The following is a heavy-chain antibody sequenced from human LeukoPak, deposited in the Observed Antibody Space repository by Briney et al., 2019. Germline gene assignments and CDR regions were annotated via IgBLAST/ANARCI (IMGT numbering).Heavy chain of an antibody. J-gene: IGHJ2*01. V-gene: IGHV4-61*02. Sequence: PSETLSLTCTVSGGSISSGSYYWSWIRQPAGKGLEWIGRIYTSGSTNYNPSLKSRVTISVHTSKNQFSLKLSSVTAADTAVYYCARDPVVPATSMQFDWYFDLWGRGTLVTVSS. D-gene: IGHD2-21*02. CDR2: IYTSGST. CDR1: GGSISSGSYY. CDR3: ARDPVVPATSMQFDWYFDL.